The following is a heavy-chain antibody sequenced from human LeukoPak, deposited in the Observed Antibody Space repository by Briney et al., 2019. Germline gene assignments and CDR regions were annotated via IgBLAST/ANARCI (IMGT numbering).Heavy chain of an antibody. CDR3: ARAGGYDILSSYFDY. V-gene: IGHV3-33*01. Sequence: GGSLRLSRAASGFTFSSHGMHWVRQAPGKGLEWVAVIWYDGSNKYYADSVKGRFTISRDNSKNTLYLQMNSLRAEDTAVYYCARAGGYDILSSYFDYWGQGTLVTVSS. CDR2: IWYDGSNK. D-gene: IGHD3-9*01. CDR1: GFTFSSHG. J-gene: IGHJ4*02.